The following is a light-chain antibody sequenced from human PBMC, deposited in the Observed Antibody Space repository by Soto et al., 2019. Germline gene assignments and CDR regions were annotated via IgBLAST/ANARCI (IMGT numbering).Light chain of an antibody. CDR2: RNN. CDR1: SSNIGSNY. CDR3: AAWDDSLSGYV. J-gene: IGLJ1*01. V-gene: IGLV1-47*01. Sequence: QPVLTQPPSASGTPGQRVTISCSGSSSNIGSNYVYWYQQLPGTAPKLLIYRNNQRPSGVPDRFSGSKSGTSASLAIRGLRSEDEADYYCAAWDDSLSGYVFGTGTKRTVL.